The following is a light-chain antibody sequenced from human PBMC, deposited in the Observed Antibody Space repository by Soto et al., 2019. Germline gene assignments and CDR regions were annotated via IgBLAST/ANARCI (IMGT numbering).Light chain of an antibody. V-gene: IGLV2-14*03. Sequence: QSAPTQPASVSGSPGQSITISCTGTSNDIGAYNFVSWYQQHPGKAPKLMIYDVSNRPSGLANRFSGSKSGSTASLTISGLQAEDEAAYYCSSYTTSSLYVFGTGTKLTVL. CDR1: SNDIGAYNF. J-gene: IGLJ1*01. CDR3: SSYTTSSLYV. CDR2: DVS.